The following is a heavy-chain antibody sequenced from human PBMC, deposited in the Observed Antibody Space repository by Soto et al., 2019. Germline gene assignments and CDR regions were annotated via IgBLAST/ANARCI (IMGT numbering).Heavy chain of an antibody. CDR3: ARGGSGYTWFNEF. CDR2: IIPVFQTA. V-gene: IGHV1-69*01. Sequence: QEQLVQSGAEVKKPGSSVKVSCKASGGLFSSYPISWVRQVPGQGLEWMGGIIPVFQTAYYTQRFQGRVTITADESTNTAYMGLSSLRSEDTAIYYCARGGSGYTWFNEFWGQGTLVTVSS. D-gene: IGHD3-22*01. CDR1: GGLFSSYP. J-gene: IGHJ4*02.